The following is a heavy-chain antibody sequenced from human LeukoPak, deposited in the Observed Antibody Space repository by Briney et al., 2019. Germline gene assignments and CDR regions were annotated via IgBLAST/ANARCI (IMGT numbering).Heavy chain of an antibody. CDR2: INHSGST. CDR1: GGSFSGYY. V-gene: IGHV4-34*01. D-gene: IGHD2-2*01. J-gene: IGHJ4*02. Sequence: SETLSLTCAVYGGSFSGYYWSWIRQPPGKGLEWIGEINHSGSTNYNPSLKSRVTISVDTSKNQFSLKLSSVTAADTAVYYCARFSRDIVVVPAARNSAYSDYWGQGTLVTVSS. CDR3: ARFSRDIVVVPAARNSAYSDY.